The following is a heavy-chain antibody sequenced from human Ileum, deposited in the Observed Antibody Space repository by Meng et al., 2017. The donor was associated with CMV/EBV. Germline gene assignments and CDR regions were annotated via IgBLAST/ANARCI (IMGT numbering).Heavy chain of an antibody. D-gene: IGHD6-19*01. CDR1: GFTVSSND. Sequence: GGSLRLSCAASGFTVSSNDMNWVRQLPGKGLEWVSLIYSGGSTYYTDSVKGRFTISRDSSKNTLYLQMNSLRAEDTAVYYCARDAVAGTKGRWFDPWGQGTLVTVSS. CDR2: IYSGGST. CDR3: ARDAVAGTKGRWFDP. J-gene: IGHJ5*02. V-gene: IGHV3-53*01.